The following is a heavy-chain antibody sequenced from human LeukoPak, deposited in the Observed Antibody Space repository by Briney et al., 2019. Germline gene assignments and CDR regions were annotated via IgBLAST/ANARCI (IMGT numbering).Heavy chain of an antibody. CDR3: AREKGDPREIDYYGMDV. CDR2: IIAYNGNT. CDR1: GYTFINYG. J-gene: IGHJ6*02. Sequence: GASVKVSCKASGYTFINYGISWVRQAPGQGLEWMGWIIAYNGNTNYAQKLQGRVTMTTDTSTGTAYMELRSLRSDDTAVYYCAREKGDPREIDYYGMDVWGQGTTVTVSS. V-gene: IGHV1-18*01.